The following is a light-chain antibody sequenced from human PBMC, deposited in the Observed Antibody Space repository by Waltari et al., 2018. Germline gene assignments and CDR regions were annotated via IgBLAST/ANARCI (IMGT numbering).Light chain of an antibody. J-gene: IGLJ7*01. V-gene: IGLV1-51*02. CDR1: SSNIGNNY. CDR3: GTWDSSLSGAV. Sequence: QSVLTQPPSVSAAPGQRVTISCSGGSSNIGNNYVSWYRQFPGTAPKLLFYENTERPSGIPGRFSGSKSCTSATLDITGLHAGDEADYYCGTWDSSLSGAVFGGGTHLTVL. CDR2: ENT.